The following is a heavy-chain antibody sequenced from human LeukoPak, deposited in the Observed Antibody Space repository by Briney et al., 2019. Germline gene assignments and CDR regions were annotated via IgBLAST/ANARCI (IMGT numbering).Heavy chain of an antibody. J-gene: IGHJ4*02. CDR3: AKVAIKLRSPGGYYDSSGYRQDLDY. CDR1: GFTFSSYA. CDR2: ISGSGGST. D-gene: IGHD3-22*01. Sequence: GGSLRLSCAASGFTFSSYAMSWVRQAPGKGLEWVSAISGSGGSTYYADSVKGRFTISRDNSKNTLYLQMNSLRAEDTAVYYCAKVAIKLRSPGGYYDSSGYRQDLDYWGQGTLVTVSS. V-gene: IGHV3-23*01.